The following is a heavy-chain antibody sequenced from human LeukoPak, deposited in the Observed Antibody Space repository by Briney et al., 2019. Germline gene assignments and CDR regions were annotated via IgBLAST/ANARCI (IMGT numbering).Heavy chain of an antibody. CDR1: GGSISSGSYY. D-gene: IGHD2-2*01. CDR2: IYTSGST. V-gene: IGHV4-61*02. J-gene: IGHJ4*02. Sequence: SQTLSLTCTVSGGSISSGSYYWSWIRQPAGKGLEWIGRIYTSGSTNYNPSLKSRVTISVDTSKNQFSLTLSSVTAADTAVYYCARVARCTSCFDVDYWGQGTLVTVSS. CDR3: ARVARCTSCFDVDY.